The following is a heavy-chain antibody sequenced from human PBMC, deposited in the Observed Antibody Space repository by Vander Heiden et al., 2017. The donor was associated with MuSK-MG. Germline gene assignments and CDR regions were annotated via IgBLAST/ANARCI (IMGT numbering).Heavy chain of an antibody. CDR2: MNPNSGNT. V-gene: IGHV1-8*02. CDR1: GYTFTSYD. Sequence: QVQLVQSGAEVKKPGASVKVSCKASGYTFTSYDIHWVRQATGQGLEWMGWMNPNSGNTGYAQKFQGRVTMTRNTSISTAYMELSSLRSEDTAVYYCGSYDFWSGYYAFDIWGQGTMVTVSS. CDR3: GSYDFWSGYYAFDI. J-gene: IGHJ3*02. D-gene: IGHD3-3*01.